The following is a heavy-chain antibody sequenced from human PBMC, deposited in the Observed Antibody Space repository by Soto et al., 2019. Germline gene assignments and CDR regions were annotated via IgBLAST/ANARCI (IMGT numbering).Heavy chain of an antibody. CDR1: GGSISSGGYY. D-gene: IGHD6-13*01. Sequence: SETLSLTCTVSGGSISSGGYYWSWIRQHPGKGLEWIGYIYYSGSTYYNPSLKSRVTISVDTSKNQFSLTLSSVTAADTAVYYCAISFGVAAAGPFDYWGKGTLVTVPQ. CDR3: AISFGVAAAGPFDY. J-gene: IGHJ4*02. V-gene: IGHV4-31*03. CDR2: IYYSGST.